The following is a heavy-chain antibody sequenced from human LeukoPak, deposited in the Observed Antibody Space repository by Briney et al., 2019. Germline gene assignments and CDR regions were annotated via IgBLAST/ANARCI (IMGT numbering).Heavy chain of an antibody. J-gene: IGHJ3*02. CDR1: GFTFSSYS. D-gene: IGHD6-19*01. Sequence: PGGSLRLSCAASGFTFSSYSMNWVRQAPGKGLERVSYISSSSSTIYYADSVKGRFTISRDNAKNSLYLQMNSLRAEDTAVYYCARDYPLLEYSSGWYSLHNQNAFDIWGQGTMVTVSS. V-gene: IGHV3-48*04. CDR2: ISSSSSTI. CDR3: ARDYPLLEYSSGWYSLHNQNAFDI.